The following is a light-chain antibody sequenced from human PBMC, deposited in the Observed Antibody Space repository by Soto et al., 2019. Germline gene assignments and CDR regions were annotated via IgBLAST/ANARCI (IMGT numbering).Light chain of an antibody. CDR1: QSLTSY. Sequence: EVVMTQSPATLSVSPGETATLSCRASQSLTSYLAWYQQKPDQAPRLLIYGASSRATGIPARFSGSGSGTEFTLTISSLQSEDFALYYCQQYNNWPPSYTFGQGTKVDIK. CDR3: QQYNNWPPSYT. J-gene: IGKJ2*01. V-gene: IGKV3D-15*01. CDR2: GAS.